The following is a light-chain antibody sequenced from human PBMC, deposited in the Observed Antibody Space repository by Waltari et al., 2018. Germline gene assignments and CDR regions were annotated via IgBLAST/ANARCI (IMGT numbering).Light chain of an antibody. Sequence: EIVLTQSPATLSLSPGETATLSCRAGQSVGTYLAWYQQKPGQAPRLLIYDASNRATGIPARFRGSGSGTDFTLTISSLEAEDFAVYYCQQRSSWTPHTFGQGARLEIK. CDR3: QQRSSWTPHT. CDR1: QSVGTY. CDR2: DAS. V-gene: IGKV3-11*01. J-gene: IGKJ2*01.